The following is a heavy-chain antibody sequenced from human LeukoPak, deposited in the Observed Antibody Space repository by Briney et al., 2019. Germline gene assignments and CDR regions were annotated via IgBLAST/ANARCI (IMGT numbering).Heavy chain of an antibody. J-gene: IGHJ4*02. V-gene: IGHV4-39*01. Sequence: PSETLSLTCTVSGGSISSSSYYWGWIRQPPGKGLEWIGSIYYSGSTYYNPSPKSRVTISVDTSKNQFSLKLSSVTAADTAVYYCARHGGIAAAGTCFDYWGQGTLVTVSS. CDR2: IYYSGST. D-gene: IGHD6-13*01. CDR3: ARHGGIAAAGTCFDY. CDR1: GGSISSSSYY.